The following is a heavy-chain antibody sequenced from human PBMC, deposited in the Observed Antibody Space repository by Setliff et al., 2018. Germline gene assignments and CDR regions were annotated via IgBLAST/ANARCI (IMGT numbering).Heavy chain of an antibody. D-gene: IGHD2-21*02. CDR2: IGHTGSI. V-gene: IGHV4-38-2*02. Sequence: SETLSLTCTVSGYSISSGYIWGWIRQPPGKGLEWVGNIGHTGSINYNPSLKSRLTISRDTSKNQVSLKLNSVTATDTAVYYCARDLGHGGDADYWGQGILVTVSS. J-gene: IGHJ4*02. CDR1: GYSISSGYI. CDR3: ARDLGHGGDADY.